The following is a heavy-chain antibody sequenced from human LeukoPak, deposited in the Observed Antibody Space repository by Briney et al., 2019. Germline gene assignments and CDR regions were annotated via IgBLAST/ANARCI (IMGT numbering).Heavy chain of an antibody. V-gene: IGHV4-38-2*01. D-gene: IGHD2-15*01. CDR1: GYSISSGYY. CDR2: IYHSGST. J-gene: IGHJ4*02. Sequence: SETLSLTCAVSGYSISSGYYWGWIRQPPGKGLEWIGSIYHSGSTYYNPSLKSRVTISVDTSKNQFSLKLSSVTAADTAVYYCARGGWNKFDYWGQGTLVTVSS. CDR3: ARGGWNKFDY.